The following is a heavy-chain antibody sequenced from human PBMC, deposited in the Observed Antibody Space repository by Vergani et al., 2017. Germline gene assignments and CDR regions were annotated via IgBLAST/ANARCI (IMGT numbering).Heavy chain of an antibody. D-gene: IGHD2-2*01. J-gene: IGHJ5*02. CDR1: GYTFIDYY. CDR2: VDPDDGDR. CDR3: ARRGMGCSSSPCYAGHDFDP. Sequence: EVQLLQSGAEVKKPGATVKISCKVSGYTFIDYYMHWVRQAPGKGLEWIGLVDPDDGDRLYSDKFEGGVTITADTSTDTVYMGLSNLRSEATAVYYCARRGMGCSSSPCYAGHDFDPWGQGTLVIVSS. V-gene: IGHV1-69-2*01.